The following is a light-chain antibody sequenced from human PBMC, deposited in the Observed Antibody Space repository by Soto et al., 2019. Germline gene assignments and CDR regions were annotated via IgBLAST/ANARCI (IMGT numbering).Light chain of an antibody. CDR3: QQRHMWPIT. V-gene: IGKV3-11*01. CDR1: QSFRGL. Sequence: EVLLTQSPVTLSLSPGERATLSCRASQSFRGLLAWYQQKPGQAPRLLIYDAYNRATGIPPRFSGGGSGTDFTLTNSSLEPEDSAVYCCQQRHMWPITFGQGTRLEIK. J-gene: IGKJ5*01. CDR2: DAY.